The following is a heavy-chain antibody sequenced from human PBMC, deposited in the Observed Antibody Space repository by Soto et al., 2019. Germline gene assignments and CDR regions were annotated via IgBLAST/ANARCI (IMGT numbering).Heavy chain of an antibody. Sequence: QVQLVESGGGVVRPGTSLRLSCAATGFSFSAHGMHWVRQAPGKGLEWLAVINDGSEEGYADSVRGRFTISRDNARNTLYLQMDNLSAEDSALYYCARDDLFVDNGLDHWGQGTLVTVSS. V-gene: IGHV3-33*01. J-gene: IGHJ4*02. CDR1: GFSFSAHG. CDR3: ARDDLFVDNGLDH. CDR2: INDGSEE. D-gene: IGHD1-1*01.